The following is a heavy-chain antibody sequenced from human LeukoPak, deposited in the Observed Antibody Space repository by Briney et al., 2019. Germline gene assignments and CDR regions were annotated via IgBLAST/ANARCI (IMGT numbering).Heavy chain of an antibody. CDR1: GYTFTSYG. Sequence: GASVKDSCKASGYTFTSYGISWVRQAPGQGLEWMGWISAYNGNTNYAQKLQGRVTMTRDTSTSTVYMELSSLRSEDTAVYYCARARYYYDSSGYDFDYWGQGTLVTVSS. D-gene: IGHD3-22*01. J-gene: IGHJ4*02. CDR3: ARARYYYDSSGYDFDY. V-gene: IGHV1-18*01. CDR2: ISAYNGNT.